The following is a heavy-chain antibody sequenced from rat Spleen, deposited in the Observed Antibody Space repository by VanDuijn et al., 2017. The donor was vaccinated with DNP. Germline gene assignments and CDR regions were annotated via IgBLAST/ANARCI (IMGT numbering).Heavy chain of an antibody. D-gene: IGHD1-12*01. V-gene: IGHV5-25*01. J-gene: IGHJ4*01. CDR3: ARHRTIMPYYYAMDA. CDR1: GFTFSDYY. Sequence: EVQLVESDGGLVQPGRSLKLSCAASGFTFSDYYMAWVRQAPTQGLEWVASISTGGGSTYYRDSAKGRFTISRDNAQSTLYLQMDSLRSEDTATYYCARHRTIMPYYYAMDAWGQGASVTVSS. CDR2: ISTGGGST.